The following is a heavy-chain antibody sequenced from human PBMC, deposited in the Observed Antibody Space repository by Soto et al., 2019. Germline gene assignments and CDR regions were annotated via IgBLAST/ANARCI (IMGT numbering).Heavy chain of an antibody. D-gene: IGHD3-22*01. CDR2: INSSSRTI. V-gene: IGHV3-48*02. J-gene: IGHJ3*01. CDR1: GFTFSNYI. Sequence: EVQLVESGGGLVQPGGSLRLSCVASGFTFSNYIMNWVRQSPGRGLEWVAYINSSSRTIYYAEPVKGRFTISRDNAKNSLYLQMTSLRDEDTAIYYCARDSHDYCDSDPFDVWGLVTRVTVAS. CDR3: ARDSHDYCDSDPFDV.